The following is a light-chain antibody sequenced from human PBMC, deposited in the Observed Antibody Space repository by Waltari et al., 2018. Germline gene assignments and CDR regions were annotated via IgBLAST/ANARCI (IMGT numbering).Light chain of an antibody. V-gene: IGLV2-14*01. CDR1: SSHVGGYNS. Sequence: QSALTQPASVSGSPGQSITISCPGTSSHVGGYNSVSWYQQHPGKAPKLMIYEVSNRPSGVSNRFSGSKSGNTASLTISGLQAEDEADYYCSSYTSSSTPVVFGGGTKLTVL. J-gene: IGLJ2*01. CDR3: SSYTSSSTPVV. CDR2: EVS.